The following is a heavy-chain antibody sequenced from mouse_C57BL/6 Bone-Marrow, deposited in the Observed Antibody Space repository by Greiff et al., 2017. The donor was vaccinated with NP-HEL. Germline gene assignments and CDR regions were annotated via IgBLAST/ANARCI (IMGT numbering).Heavy chain of an antibody. CDR1: GYTFSSYA. Sequence: EVQLLEPGGGLVKPGASVKLSCAASGYTFSSYAMPWVRQTPEQRLEWVGTISAGGSYTYYPDNVKGQATMTGDNATNIPYMQMSHLKSEDTAMYYCARVEHEGLTDYAMDYWGQGTTVTVSS. CDR3: ARVEHEGLTDYAMDY. D-gene: IGHD1-1*01. J-gene: IGHJ4*01. V-gene: IGHV5-4*01. CDR2: ISAGGSYT.